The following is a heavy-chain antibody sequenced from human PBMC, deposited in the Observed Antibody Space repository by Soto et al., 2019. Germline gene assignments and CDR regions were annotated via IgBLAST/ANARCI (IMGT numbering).Heavy chain of an antibody. CDR1: GFTFSGHD. Sequence: QVVLVESGGGVVQPGTSLRVSCAASGFTFSGHDMHWVRQAPGKGLEWVAQIWFNGGNKYYADSVKGRFTVSRDNSKNMLYLQMNSLRAEDTAVYHCARDGQQVAPYGMDVWGQGTTVTVSS. CDR2: IWFNGGNK. D-gene: IGHD6-13*01. V-gene: IGHV3-33*01. CDR3: ARDGQQVAPYGMDV. J-gene: IGHJ6*02.